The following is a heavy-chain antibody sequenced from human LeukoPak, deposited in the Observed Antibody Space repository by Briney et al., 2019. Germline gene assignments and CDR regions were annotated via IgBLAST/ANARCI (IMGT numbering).Heavy chain of an antibody. CDR1: GGSISSGGSS. J-gene: IGHJ4*02. CDR3: ARGPITMIVVDQFDY. Sequence: SQTLSLTCAVSGGSISSGGSSWSWIRQPPGKGLEWIGYIYHSGSTYYNPSLKSRVTISVDRSKNQFSLKLSSVTAADTAVYYCARGPITMIVVDQFDYWGRGTLVTVSS. V-gene: IGHV4-30-2*01. D-gene: IGHD3-22*01. CDR2: IYHSGST.